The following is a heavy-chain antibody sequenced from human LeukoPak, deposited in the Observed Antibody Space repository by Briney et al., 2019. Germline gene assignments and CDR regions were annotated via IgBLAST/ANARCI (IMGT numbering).Heavy chain of an antibody. CDR2: ISSSGSTI. V-gene: IGHV3-48*03. CDR1: GFTFSSYE. Sequence: GGSLRLSCAASGFTFSSYEMNWVRQAPGKGLEWVSYISSSGSTIYYADSVKGRFTISRDNAKNSLYLQMNSLRAEDTAVYYCARSLGESDDFDYWGQGTLVTVSS. D-gene: IGHD3-10*01. CDR3: ARSLGESDDFDY. J-gene: IGHJ4*02.